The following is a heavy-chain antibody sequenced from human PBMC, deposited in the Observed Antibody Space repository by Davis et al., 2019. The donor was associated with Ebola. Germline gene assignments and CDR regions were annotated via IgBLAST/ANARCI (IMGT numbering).Heavy chain of an antibody. CDR1: GGSISSGGYY. V-gene: IGHV4-31*03. CDR3: ARGRTVGAPLFDP. J-gene: IGHJ5*02. CDR2: ISDSGNT. D-gene: IGHD1-26*01. Sequence: MPSETLSLTCSVSGGSISSGGYYWSWIRQHPGKGLEWVGYISDSGNTYYNPSLKSRVSISVDTSKNQFSLTLSSLTAADTAVYYCARGRTVGAPLFDPWGQGTLVTVSS.